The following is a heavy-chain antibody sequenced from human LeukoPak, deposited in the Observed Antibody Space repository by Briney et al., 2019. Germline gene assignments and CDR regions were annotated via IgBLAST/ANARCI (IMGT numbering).Heavy chain of an antibody. J-gene: IGHJ3*02. D-gene: IGHD3-22*01. Sequence: SVKVSCKASGYTFTSYGISWVRQAPGQGLEWMGGIIPIFGTANYAQKFQGRVTITADESTSTAYMELSSLRSEDTAVYYCASPTYYYDSSGPSRAFDIWGQGTMVTVSS. CDR1: GYTFTSYG. CDR2: IIPIFGTA. V-gene: IGHV1-69*13. CDR3: ASPTYYYDSSGPSRAFDI.